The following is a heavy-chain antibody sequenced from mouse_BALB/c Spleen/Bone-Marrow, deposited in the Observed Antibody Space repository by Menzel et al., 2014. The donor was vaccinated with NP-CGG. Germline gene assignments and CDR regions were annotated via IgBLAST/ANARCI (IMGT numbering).Heavy chain of an antibody. CDR3: TRSGPGFAY. CDR2: INPNNGGT. CDR1: GYTFTNYF. J-gene: IGHJ3*01. V-gene: IGHV1S81*02. Sequence: VQLQESGAELVKPGASVKLPCKASGYTFTNYFMYWVKQRPGQGLEWIGEINPNNGGTNFNENFKSKATLTLDKSSSTAYMQLSSLTSEDSAVYYCTRSGPGFAYWGHGTLVTVSA.